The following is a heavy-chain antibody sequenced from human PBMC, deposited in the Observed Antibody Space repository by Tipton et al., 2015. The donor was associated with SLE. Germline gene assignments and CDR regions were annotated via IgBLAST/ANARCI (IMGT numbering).Heavy chain of an antibody. CDR3: TRVPRYNWNYIAD. D-gene: IGHD1-7*01. CDR2: ANRNEGT. CDR1: GASTNTKY. V-gene: IGHV4-59*13. J-gene: IGHJ4*02. Sequence: TLSLTCTVSGASTNTKYWTWIRQSPGKGLEWIGYANRNEGTKIKSSLERRVTISLDTSRSQFSLRLSSVTAADTAVYYCTRVPRYNWNYIADWGQGTLVSVSS.